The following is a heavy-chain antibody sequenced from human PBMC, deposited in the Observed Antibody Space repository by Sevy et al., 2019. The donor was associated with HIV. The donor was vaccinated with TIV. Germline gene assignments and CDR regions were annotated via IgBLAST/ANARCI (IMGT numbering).Heavy chain of an antibody. CDR1: GFTFSSYW. V-gene: IGHV3-7*01. CDR3: ARLFYGSVDY. CDR2: INQEGSGT. Sequence: GGSLRLSCVASGFTFSSYWMSWVRQAPGKGLEWVATINQEGSGTFYVDSVKGRFTISRHNPRKSLYLQMNSLSAEDTAVYYCARLFYGSVDYWGQGTLVTVSS. D-gene: IGHD3-10*01. J-gene: IGHJ4*02.